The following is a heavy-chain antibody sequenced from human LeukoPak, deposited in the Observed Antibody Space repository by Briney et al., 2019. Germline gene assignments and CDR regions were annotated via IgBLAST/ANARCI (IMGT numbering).Heavy chain of an antibody. CDR3: ARSPPPYCGGDCYYYYFDY. CDR1: GGSISSYY. J-gene: IGHJ4*02. Sequence: SETLSLTCTVSGGSISSYYWSWIRQPPGKGLEWIGYIYYSGSTNYNPSLKSRVTISVDTSKNQFSLKLSSVTAADTAVYYCARSPPPYCGGDCYYYYFDYWGQGTLVTVSS. CDR2: IYYSGST. V-gene: IGHV4-59*01. D-gene: IGHD2-21*02.